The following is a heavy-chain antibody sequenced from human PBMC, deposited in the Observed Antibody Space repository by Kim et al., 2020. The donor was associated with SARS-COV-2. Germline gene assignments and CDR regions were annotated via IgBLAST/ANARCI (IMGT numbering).Heavy chain of an antibody. CDR2: ISGYNGNT. Sequence: ASVKVSCKASGYTFTSHGITWVRQAPGQGLEWMAWISGYNGNTSYAQKFQGRVTLTTDTSTSTAYMELRSLRSDDTAVYYWGRVVYCSNGGCYRNCYYYYVMDVWGQGTTVTVSS. CDR1: GYTFTSHG. CDR3: GRVVYCSNGGCYRNCYYYYVMDV. J-gene: IGHJ6*02. V-gene: IGHV1-18*04. D-gene: IGHD2-8*01.